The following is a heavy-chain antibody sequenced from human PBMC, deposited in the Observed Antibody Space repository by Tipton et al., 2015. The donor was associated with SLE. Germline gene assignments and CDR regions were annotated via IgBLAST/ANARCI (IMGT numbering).Heavy chain of an antibody. CDR3: ARDPNWGSFGY. CDR2: INHSGST. CDR1: GGSFSGYY. J-gene: IGHJ4*02. D-gene: IGHD7-27*01. V-gene: IGHV4-34*01. Sequence: TLSPTCAVYGGSFSGYYWSWIRQPPGKGLEWIGEINHSGSTNYNPSLKSRVTISVDTSKNQFSLKLSSVTAADTAVYYCARDPNWGSFGYWGQGTLVTVSS.